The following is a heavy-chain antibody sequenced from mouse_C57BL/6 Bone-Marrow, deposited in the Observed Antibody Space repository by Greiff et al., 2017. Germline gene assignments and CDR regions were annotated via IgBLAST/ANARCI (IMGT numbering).Heavy chain of an antibody. V-gene: IGHV5-4*01. CDR2: ISDGGSYT. CDR1: GFTFSSYA. J-gene: IGHJ2*01. Sequence: EVQVVESGGGLVKPGGSLKLSCAASGFTFSSYAMSWVRQTPEKRLEWVATISDGGSYTYYPDNVKGRFTISRDNAKNNLYLQMSHLKSEDTAMYYCARDRLCYYGFDCWGQGTTLTVSS. CDR3: ARDRLCYYGFDC. D-gene: IGHD1-1*01.